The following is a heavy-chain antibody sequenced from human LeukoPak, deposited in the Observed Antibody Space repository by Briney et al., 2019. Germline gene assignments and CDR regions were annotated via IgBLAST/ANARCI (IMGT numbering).Heavy chain of an antibody. D-gene: IGHD3-16*01. CDR2: ISGSGGST. J-gene: IGHJ4*02. V-gene: IGHV3-23*01. Sequence: PGGSLRLSCAASGFTFSNNAMSWFRQAPGKGLEWVSAISGSGGSTYYADSVKGRFSISRDNSKNTLYLQMNSLRAGDTAVYYCAKDPQGDWGQGTLVTVSS. CDR1: GFTFSNNA. CDR3: AKDPQGD.